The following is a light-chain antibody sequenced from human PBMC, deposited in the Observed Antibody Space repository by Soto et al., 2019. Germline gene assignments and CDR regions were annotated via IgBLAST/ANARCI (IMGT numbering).Light chain of an antibody. CDR2: YDS. J-gene: IGLJ1*01. CDR3: QVWDITTDHDV. V-gene: IGLV3-21*04. Sequence: SYELTQPPSVSVAPEKTARLTCGGDNIGSKRVHWYRQKPGQAPVLVIYYDSDRPSGIPERFSGSNSGNTATLTINRLEAGDEADYYCQVWDITTDHDVFGTGTKLTVL. CDR1: NIGSKR.